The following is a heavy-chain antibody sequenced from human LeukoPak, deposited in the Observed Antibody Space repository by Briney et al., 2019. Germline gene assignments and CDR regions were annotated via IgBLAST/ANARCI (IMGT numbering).Heavy chain of an antibody. CDR3: ARRPTGYWDY. Sequence: SETLSLTCTVSGGSINSSIYFWDWIRQPPGKGLEWIGSIYYSGRTYHNPSLKSRVTISVDTSKNQFSLKLSSVTAADTAVYYCARRPTGYWDYWGQGTLVTVSS. CDR1: GGSINSSIYF. J-gene: IGHJ4*02. V-gene: IGHV4-39*01. CDR2: IYYSGRT.